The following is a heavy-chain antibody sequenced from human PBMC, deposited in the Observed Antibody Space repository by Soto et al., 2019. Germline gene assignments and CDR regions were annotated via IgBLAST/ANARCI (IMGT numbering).Heavy chain of an antibody. J-gene: IGHJ4*02. CDR2: ISGSGGST. D-gene: IGHD6-13*01. CDR3: AKDKHSSSWSSYFDY. V-gene: IGHV3-23*01. CDR1: P. Sequence: PSSREHQAQGKGLEWVSAISGSGGSTYYADSVKGRFTISRDNSKNTLYLQMNSLRAEDTAVYYCAKDKHSSSWSSYFDYWGQGTLVTVSS.